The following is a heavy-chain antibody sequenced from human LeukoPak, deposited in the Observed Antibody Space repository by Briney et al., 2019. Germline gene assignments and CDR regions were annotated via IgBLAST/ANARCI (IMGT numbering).Heavy chain of an antibody. V-gene: IGHV3-33*01. CDR2: IWYDESNK. CDR1: GFTFSSYG. CDR3: ARDRIIVVPDYYFDY. J-gene: IGHJ4*02. D-gene: IGHD3-22*01. Sequence: GGSLRLSCAASGFTFSSYGMHWVRQAPGKGLEWVAVIWYDESNKFYAESVKGRFTISRDNSKNTLYLQMNSLRAEDTAVYYCARDRIIVVPDYYFDYWGQGTLVTVSS.